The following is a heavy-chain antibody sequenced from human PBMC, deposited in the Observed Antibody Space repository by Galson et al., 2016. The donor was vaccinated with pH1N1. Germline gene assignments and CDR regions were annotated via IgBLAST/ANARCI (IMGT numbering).Heavy chain of an antibody. CDR3: ARDRVRSGSIQHPWTLDY. V-gene: IGHV3-23*01. D-gene: IGHD5-12*01. J-gene: IGHJ4*02. Sequence: GFTFRSYAMNWVRQAPGKGPEWVSVISGGGTIHYADSVRGRFTISRDNSNNTVYLQMNSLRAEDTAVYYCARDRVRSGSIQHPWTLDYWGQGILVTVS. CDR2: ISGGGTI. CDR1: GFTFRSYA.